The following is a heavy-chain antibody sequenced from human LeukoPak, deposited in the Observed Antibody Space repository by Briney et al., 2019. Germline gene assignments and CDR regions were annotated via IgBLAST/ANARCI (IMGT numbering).Heavy chain of an antibody. CDR2: INSDGSST. CDR1: GFTFSSYW. Sequence: PGGSLRLSCAASGFTFSSYWMHWVRQAPGKGLVWVSRINSDGSSTSYADSVKGRFTISRDNAKNTLYLQMNSLRAEDTAVYYCAKEDFYYCSCYYNFDYWGQGTLVTVSS. J-gene: IGHJ4*02. D-gene: IGHD3-22*01. V-gene: IGHV3-74*01. CDR3: AKEDFYYCSCYYNFDY.